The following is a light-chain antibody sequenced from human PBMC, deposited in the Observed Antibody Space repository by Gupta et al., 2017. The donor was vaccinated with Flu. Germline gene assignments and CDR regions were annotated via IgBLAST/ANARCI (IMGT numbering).Light chain of an antibody. CDR1: QSISSW. CDR3: QQYNSYSNS. J-gene: IGKJ2*03. Sequence: DIKMTQSPSTLSASVGDRVTITYRASQSISSWLAWYQQKPGKAPKLLIYKAPSLESGVPSRFSGSGSGTEFTLTISILQPDDFATYYCQQYNSYSNSFGQGTKLEIK. CDR2: KAP. V-gene: IGKV1-5*03.